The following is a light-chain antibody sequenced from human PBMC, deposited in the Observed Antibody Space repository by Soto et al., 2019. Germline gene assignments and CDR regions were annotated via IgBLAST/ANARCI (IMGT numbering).Light chain of an antibody. CDR2: EVS. V-gene: IGKV2-30*02. CDR3: MQGTHWPWT. Sequence: DVVMTQSPLSLPVTLGQPASISCRSSYSLLHSDGDTYLNWFQQRPGQSPRRLIYEVSNRDSGVPDRFSGSGSGPDFTLKISRVEAEDVGISYCMQGTHWPWTFGHGTEVEIK. J-gene: IGKJ1*01. CDR1: YSLLHSDGDTY.